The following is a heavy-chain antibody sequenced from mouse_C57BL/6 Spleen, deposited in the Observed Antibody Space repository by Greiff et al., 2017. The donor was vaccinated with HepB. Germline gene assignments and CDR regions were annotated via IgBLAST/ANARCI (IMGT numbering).Heavy chain of an antibody. V-gene: IGHV3-6*01. CDR1: GYSITSGYY. D-gene: IGHD1-1*01. J-gene: IGHJ3*01. CDR3: ARDQDYYGSSYGFAY. Sequence: ESGPGLVKPSQSLSLTCSVTGYSITSGYYWNWIRQFPGNKLEWMGYISYDGSNNYNPSLKNRISITRDTSKNQFFLKLNSVTTEDTATYYCARDQDYYGSSYGFAYWGQGTLVTVSA. CDR2: ISYDGSN.